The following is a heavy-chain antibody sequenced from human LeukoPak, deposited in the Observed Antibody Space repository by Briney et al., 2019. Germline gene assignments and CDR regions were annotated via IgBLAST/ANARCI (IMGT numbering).Heavy chain of an antibody. CDR3: ARRFTGTTNFDY. J-gene: IGHJ4*02. D-gene: IGHD1-1*01. V-gene: IGHV1-18*01. CDR1: GYTFTIYG. CDR2: ISAYNGNT. Sequence: AAVKVSFKASGYTFTIYGISRVRQAPGQGHGWMGWISAYNGNTNYAQKFQGRVTMTTDTSTSTAFMELRSLRSDDTAVYYCARRFTGTTNFDYWGQGTLVTVSS.